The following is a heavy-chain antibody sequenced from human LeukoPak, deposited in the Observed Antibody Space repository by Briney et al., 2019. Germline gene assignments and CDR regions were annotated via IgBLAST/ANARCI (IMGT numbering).Heavy chain of an antibody. Sequence: SVTVSCTASGGTFSSYAISWVRQAPGQGLEWMGGIIPIFSTANYAQKFQGRVTITADESTSTAYMELSSLRSEDTAVYYCAREAGDPRRYYYYGMDVWGQGTMVTVSS. CDR1: GGTFSSYA. D-gene: IGHD7-27*01. CDR3: AREAGDPRRYYYYGMDV. J-gene: IGHJ6*02. V-gene: IGHV1-69*01. CDR2: IIPIFSTA.